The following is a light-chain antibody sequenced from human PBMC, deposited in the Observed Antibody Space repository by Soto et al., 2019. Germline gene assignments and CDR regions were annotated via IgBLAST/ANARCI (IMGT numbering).Light chain of an antibody. CDR1: SSNIGSNT. J-gene: IGLJ2*01. CDR2: NDN. V-gene: IGLV1-44*01. Sequence: QSVLTQPPSASGTPGQRVTISCSGSSSNIGSNTVNWFQQLPGTAPKLLIYNDNRRPSGVPDRFSGSKSGTSASLAISGLQSEDEADYYCAAWDDSLSGVFGGGTKLTVL. CDR3: AAWDDSLSGV.